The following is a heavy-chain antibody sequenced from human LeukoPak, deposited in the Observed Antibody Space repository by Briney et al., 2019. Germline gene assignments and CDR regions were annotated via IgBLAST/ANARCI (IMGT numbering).Heavy chain of an antibody. CDR1: GFTFSSYA. D-gene: IGHD3-3*01. J-gene: IGHJ6*03. CDR2: ISGSGGST. CDR3: ARSLRWPFWSGYDHMDV. Sequence: PGGSLRLSCAASGFTFSSYAMSWVRQAPGKGLEWVSAISGSGGSTYYADSVKGRFTISRDNAKNTLYLQMNSLRAEDTAVYYCARSLRWPFWSGYDHMDVWGKGTTVTVSS. V-gene: IGHV3-23*01.